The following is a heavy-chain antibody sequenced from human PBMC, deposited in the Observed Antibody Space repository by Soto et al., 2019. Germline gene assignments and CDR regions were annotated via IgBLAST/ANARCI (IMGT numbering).Heavy chain of an antibody. CDR2: IIPILGIP. CDR3: GTDGVSDRRSGVGY. CDR1: GVSFSDST. V-gene: IGHV1-69*04. D-gene: IGHD1-26*01. Sequence: QVLLVQSGAEVKKPGSSVKVSCKASGVSFSDSTISWVRQAPGQGLEWMGKIIPILGIPNFAQKFQGRVTITADKSTSTAYMELSTLSSEDTAVYYCGTDGVSDRRSGVGYWGQGTLVTVSS. J-gene: IGHJ4*02.